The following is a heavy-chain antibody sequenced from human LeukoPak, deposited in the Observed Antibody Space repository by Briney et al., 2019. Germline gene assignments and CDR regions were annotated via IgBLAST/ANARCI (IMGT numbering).Heavy chain of an antibody. D-gene: IGHD2/OR15-2a*01. V-gene: IGHV1-2*02. J-gene: IGHJ4*02. Sequence: ASVKVSCRASGYTFTGYYMHWVRQAPGQGLEWMGWINPNSGATNYGQRFQGRVTMTRDKSSNTAYMELSSLRSDDTAVYYCARSTVSTSRFDHWGQGTLVTGSS. CDR1: GYTFTGYY. CDR2: INPNSGAT. CDR3: ARSTVSTSRFDH.